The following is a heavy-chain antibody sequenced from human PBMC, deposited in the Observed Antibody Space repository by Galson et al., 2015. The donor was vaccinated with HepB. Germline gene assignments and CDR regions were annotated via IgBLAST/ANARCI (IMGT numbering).Heavy chain of an antibody. D-gene: IGHD3-10*01. CDR1: GGSISSGSYY. Sequence: TLSLTCTVSGGSISSGSYYWSWIRQPAGKGLEWIGRIYTSGSTNYNPSLKSRVTISVDTSKNQFSLKLSSVTAADTAVYYCARGARGRARFDYWGQGTLVTVSS. J-gene: IGHJ4*02. CDR2: IYTSGST. V-gene: IGHV4-61*02. CDR3: ARGARGRARFDY.